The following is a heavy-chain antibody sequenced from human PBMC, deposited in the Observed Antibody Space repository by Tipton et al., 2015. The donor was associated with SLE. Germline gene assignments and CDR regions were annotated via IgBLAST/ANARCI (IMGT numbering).Heavy chain of an antibody. CDR3: AREEIAAAGKGYFDY. V-gene: IGHV4-4*07. Sequence: TLSLTCTVSGGSISSYYWSWIRPPAGKGLEWIGRIYTSGSTNYNPSLKTRDTMSVDTSKNQFSLKLSSVTAADTAVYYCAREEIAAAGKGYFDYWGQGTLVTVSS. CDR1: GGSISSYY. J-gene: IGHJ4*02. D-gene: IGHD6-13*01. CDR2: IYTSGST.